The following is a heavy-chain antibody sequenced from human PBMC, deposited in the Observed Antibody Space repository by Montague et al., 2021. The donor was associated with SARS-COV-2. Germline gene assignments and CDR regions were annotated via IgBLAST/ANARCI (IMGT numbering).Heavy chain of an antibody. CDR2: IYNGGTT. CDR3: ATRTRYPQNDFGF. Sequence: SETLSLTCTVSGDSIRNSDYSWGWVRQPPGKGLVWIGNIYNGGTTFYNPSLKSRVTIFVDTSKNQFSLKLSPVTAAGTAVYYCATRTRYPQNDFGFWGQGTLVTASS. J-gene: IGHJ4*02. CDR1: GDSIRNSDYS. V-gene: IGHV4-39*01. D-gene: IGHD2-15*01.